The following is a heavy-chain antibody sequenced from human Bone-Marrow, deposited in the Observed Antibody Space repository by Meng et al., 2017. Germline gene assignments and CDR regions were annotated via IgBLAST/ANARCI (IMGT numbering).Heavy chain of an antibody. CDR3: TQYYYDCSGYYVHWYFDL. V-gene: IGHV3-73*02. D-gene: IGHD3-22*01. CDR2: IRSKATSYAT. J-gene: IGHJ2*01. CDR1: WFTLSGSS. Sequence: GESGWGLVLPSVSLKLSCVASWFTLSGSSMHCVHPSSGKGLVCVGRIRSKATSYATAYAASVKRRCTISRDHAKNTAYLQMNSLKTEDTALYYCTQYYYDCSGYYVHWYFDLWGRGTLVTVSS.